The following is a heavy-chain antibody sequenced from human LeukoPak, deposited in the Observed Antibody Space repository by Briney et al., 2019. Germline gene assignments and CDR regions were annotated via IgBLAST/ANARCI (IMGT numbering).Heavy chain of an antibody. CDR1: GFTFSNYG. J-gene: IGHJ4*02. Sequence: GGSLRLSCAASGFTFSNYGMHWVRQAPGKGLEWVAVIWYDGSNKYYADSVEGRFIISRDNSKNTLYLQMNSLRAEDTAVYYCARGNYDSSGYHDYWGQGTLVTVSS. D-gene: IGHD3-22*01. CDR2: IWYDGSNK. V-gene: IGHV3-33*01. CDR3: ARGNYDSSGYHDY.